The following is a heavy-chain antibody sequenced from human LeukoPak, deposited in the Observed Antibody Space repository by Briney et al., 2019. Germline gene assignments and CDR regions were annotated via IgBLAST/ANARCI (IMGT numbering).Heavy chain of an antibody. D-gene: IGHD3-22*01. Sequence: GGSLRLSCAASGFTVSSNYMSWVRQAPGKGLEWVSVIYSGGSTYYADSVKGRFTISRDNSKNTLYVQMNSLRAEDTAVYYRAREEYDSSGYYSRLDYWGQGTLVTVSS. J-gene: IGHJ4*02. CDR2: IYSGGST. CDR3: AREEYDSSGYYSRLDY. CDR1: GFTVSSNY. V-gene: IGHV3-53*05.